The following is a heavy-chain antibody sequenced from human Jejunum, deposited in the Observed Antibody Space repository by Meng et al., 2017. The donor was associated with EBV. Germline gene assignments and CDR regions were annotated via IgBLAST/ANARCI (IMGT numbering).Heavy chain of an antibody. CDR1: GFSLSTSGVG. D-gene: IGHD4-17*01. CDR3: ARRYGDYVRYFDS. CDR2: IYWDENK. Sequence: QITLKESGPTLVKPTETLTLTCPVSGFSLSTSGVGVGWIRQPPGKALEWLAHIYWDENKRYSTSLRSRLSIMKDTSKSQVVLTMTNMDPVDTATYYCARRYGDYVRYFDSWGQGILVTVSS. J-gene: IGHJ4*02. V-gene: IGHV2-5*02.